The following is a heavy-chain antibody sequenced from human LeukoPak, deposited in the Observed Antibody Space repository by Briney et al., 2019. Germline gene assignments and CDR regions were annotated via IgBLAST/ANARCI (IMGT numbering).Heavy chain of an antibody. CDR3: ARDEQVIRFLEWQAQGTIDY. V-gene: IGHV1-2*02. J-gene: IGHJ4*02. D-gene: IGHD3-3*01. Sequence: ASVKVSCKASGYTFTGYYIHWVRQAPGQGLEWMGWINPNSGGTNYAQKFQGRVTMTRDTSISTAYMELSRLRSADTAVYYCARDEQVIRFLEWQAQGTIDYWGQGTLVTVSS. CDR2: INPNSGGT. CDR1: GYTFTGYY.